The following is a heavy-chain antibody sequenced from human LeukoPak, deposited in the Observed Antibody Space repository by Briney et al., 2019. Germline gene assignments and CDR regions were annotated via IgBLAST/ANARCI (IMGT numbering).Heavy chain of an antibody. CDR1: GLTFNNAR. J-gene: IGHJ3*02. CDR2: IKSKIDGWTS. Sequence: GGSLRLSCATAGLTFNNARMSWVRQAPGKGREWVGRIKSKIDGWTSDYAAPVQGRFTISRDDSKNTLYLQMNSLKIEDTAVYYCATDPGEWEPIWGQGTMVTVSS. V-gene: IGHV3-15*01. CDR3: ATDPGEWEPI. D-gene: IGHD1-26*01.